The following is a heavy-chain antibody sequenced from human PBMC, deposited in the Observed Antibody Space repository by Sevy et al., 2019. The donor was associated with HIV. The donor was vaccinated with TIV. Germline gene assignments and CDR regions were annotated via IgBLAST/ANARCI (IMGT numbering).Heavy chain of an antibody. CDR2: IYYTGST. CDR1: GGSISSYY. Sequence: SETLSLTCTVSGGSISSYYWNWIRQSPGKGLEWIGYIYYTGSTNYNPSLKSRVTISVDTPKNQFSRKLTSVTAADTAVYYCARELISGRYYGMDVWGQGTTVTVSS. D-gene: IGHD6-19*01. V-gene: IGHV4-59*01. CDR3: ARELISGRYYGMDV. J-gene: IGHJ6*02.